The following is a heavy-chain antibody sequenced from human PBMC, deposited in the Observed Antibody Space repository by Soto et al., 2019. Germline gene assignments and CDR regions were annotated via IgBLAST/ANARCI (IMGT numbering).Heavy chain of an antibody. V-gene: IGHV3-21*01. CDR1: GFTFSNYN. CDR2: ISGSSVYI. J-gene: IGHJ5*02. Sequence: GGSLRLSCVASGFTFSNYNMNWVRQAPGKGLEWVSHISGSSVYIHYADSVKGRFTISRDNAKNSVYLQMDSLRVEDSAVYYCAREGALKPFSSWGQGALVTVS. CDR3: AREGALKPFSS.